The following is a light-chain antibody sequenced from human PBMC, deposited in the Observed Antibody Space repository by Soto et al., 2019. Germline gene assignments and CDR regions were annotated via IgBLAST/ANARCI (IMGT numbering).Light chain of an antibody. V-gene: IGKV1-5*03. CDR2: KAS. CDR3: QHYNSYSEA. CDR1: QTISSW. Sequence: DVQMTQSPSTLSGSVGDRVTITCRASQTISSWLAWYQQKPGKAPKLLIYKASTLKSGVPSRFSGSGSGKEFTLTISSLQHDEFATYYCQHYNSYSEAFGQGTKVDIK. J-gene: IGKJ1*01.